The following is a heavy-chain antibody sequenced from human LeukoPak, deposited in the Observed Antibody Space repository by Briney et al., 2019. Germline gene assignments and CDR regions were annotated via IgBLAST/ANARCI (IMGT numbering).Heavy chain of an antibody. CDR2: INHSGST. D-gene: IGHD6-13*01. CDR1: DYSISSGYY. V-gene: IGHV4-38-2*02. CDR3: ARRRGIAAAGTWPDY. Sequence: SETLSLTCTVSDYSISSGYYWSWIRQLPGKGLEWIGEINHSGSTNYNPSLKSRVTISVDTSKNQFSLKLSSVTAADTAVYYCARRRGIAAAGTWPDYWGQGTLVTVSS. J-gene: IGHJ4*02.